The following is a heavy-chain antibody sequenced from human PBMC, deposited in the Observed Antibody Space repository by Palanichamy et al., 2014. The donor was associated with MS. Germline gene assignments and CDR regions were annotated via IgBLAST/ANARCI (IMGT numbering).Heavy chain of an antibody. CDR1: GGSIRSGSYY. CDR2: IDFSGST. V-gene: IGHV4-61*02. D-gene: IGHD4-11*01. CDR3: ARDPGYSNEGHYYFYGMDV. Sequence: VRLQESGPGLVKPSQTLSLTCTVSGGSIRSGSYYWSWIRQPAGKGLEWIGRIDFSGSTTYNPSLRSRVTISVNTSKNQFSLKVTSVTAADTAVYYCARDPGYSNEGHYYFYGMDVWGQGTTVTVSS. J-gene: IGHJ6*02.